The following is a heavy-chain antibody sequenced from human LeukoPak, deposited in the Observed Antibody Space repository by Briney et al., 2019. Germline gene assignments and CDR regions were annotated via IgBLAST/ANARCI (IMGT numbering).Heavy chain of an antibody. J-gene: IGHJ4*02. D-gene: IGHD6-19*01. CDR2: MNPYNGST. Sequence: ASVKVSCKASGYTFKNYGINWVRQAPGQGVEWMGWMNPYNGSTIYAQNLQGRVTMTTDTSTSTAYLDLRSLTSDDTAVYYCAREKDAVAGIVDYWGQGTLVTVSS. CDR3: AREKDAVAGIVDY. CDR1: GYTFKNYG. V-gene: IGHV1-18*01.